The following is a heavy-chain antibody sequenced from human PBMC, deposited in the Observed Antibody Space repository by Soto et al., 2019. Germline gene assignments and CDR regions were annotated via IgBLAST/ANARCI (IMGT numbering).Heavy chain of an antibody. CDR2: IYYTWST. Sequence: SETLSLTCIVSGGSISSNYWSWIRQPPGKGLEWIGYIYYTWSTNFNPSLKNRVIISVDTSKNQFSLKLSSVTAADTAVYYCARSYPNTIFGVVPSRGLDVWGQGTTVTVSS. J-gene: IGHJ6*02. V-gene: IGHV4-59*01. D-gene: IGHD3-3*01. CDR3: ARSYPNTIFGVVPSRGLDV. CDR1: GGSISSNY.